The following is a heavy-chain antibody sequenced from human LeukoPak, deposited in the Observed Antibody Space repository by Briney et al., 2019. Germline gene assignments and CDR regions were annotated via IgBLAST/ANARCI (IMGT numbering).Heavy chain of an antibody. Sequence: ASVKVSCKASGYTFTGYYMHWVRQAPGQGREWMGWINPNSGGTNYAQKFQGRVTMTRDTSISTAYMELSRLRSDDTAVYYCARDKRPYSSSWPYYYYGMDVWGQGTTVTVSS. CDR1: GYTFTGYY. CDR3: ARDKRPYSSSWPYYYYGMDV. D-gene: IGHD6-13*01. V-gene: IGHV1-2*02. CDR2: INPNSGGT. J-gene: IGHJ6*02.